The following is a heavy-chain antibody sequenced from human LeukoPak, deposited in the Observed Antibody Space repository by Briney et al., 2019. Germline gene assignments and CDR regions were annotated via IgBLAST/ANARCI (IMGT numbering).Heavy chain of an antibody. V-gene: IGHV4-59*01. CDR2: IYYSGST. J-gene: IGHJ4*02. Sequence: SETLSLTCTVSGGSLSSYYWSWLRQPPGKGLEWIGYIYYSGSTNYNPSLKSRVTISVDTSKNQFSLKLSSVTAADTAVYYCARVEEYYDILTGYSRAGYFDYWGQGTLVTVSS. D-gene: IGHD3-9*01. CDR1: GGSLSSYY. CDR3: ARVEEYYDILTGYSRAGYFDY.